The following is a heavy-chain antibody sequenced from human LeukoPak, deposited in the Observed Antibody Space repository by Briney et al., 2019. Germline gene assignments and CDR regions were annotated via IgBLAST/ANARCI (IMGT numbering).Heavy chain of an antibody. CDR1: GFTFSDYS. V-gene: IGHV3-48*01. CDR3: ARDYKYAFDN. CDR2: IGIDSGNT. Sequence: GGSLRLSCAASGFTFSDYSMNWVRQAPGKGLEWISYIGIDSGNTNYADSVKGRFTISGDKAKNSLYLQMSSLRVEDTAVYYCARDYKYAFDNWGQGTLVTVSS. D-gene: IGHD5-24*01. J-gene: IGHJ4*02.